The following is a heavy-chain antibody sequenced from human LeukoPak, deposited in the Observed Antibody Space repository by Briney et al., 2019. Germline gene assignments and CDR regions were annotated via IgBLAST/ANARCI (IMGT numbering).Heavy chain of an antibody. J-gene: IGHJ4*02. CDR1: GGSIRSYY. CDR3: ARHSTAAAYFDY. CDR2: IYYSGNT. V-gene: IGHV4-59*08. D-gene: IGHD4-17*01. Sequence: SETLSLTCTVSGGSIRSYYWSWIRQPPGKGLEWIGYIYYSGNTNYNPPLKSRVTISVDTSKNQFSLKLSSVTAADTAVYYCARHSTAAAYFDYWGQGTLVTVSS.